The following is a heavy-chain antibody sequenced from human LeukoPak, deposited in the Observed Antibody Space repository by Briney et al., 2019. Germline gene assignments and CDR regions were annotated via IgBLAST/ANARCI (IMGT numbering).Heavy chain of an antibody. J-gene: IGHJ4*02. D-gene: IGHD4-23*01. V-gene: IGHV4-39*07. CDR1: GGSISSSSYY. Sequence: PSETLSLTCTVSGGSISSSSYYWGWIRQPPGKGLEWIGSIYYSGSTYYNPSLKSRVTISVDTAKNQFSLKLSSVTAADTAVYYCASNDYGGNPPRYWSQGTLVTVSS. CDR2: IYYSGST. CDR3: ASNDYGGNPPRY.